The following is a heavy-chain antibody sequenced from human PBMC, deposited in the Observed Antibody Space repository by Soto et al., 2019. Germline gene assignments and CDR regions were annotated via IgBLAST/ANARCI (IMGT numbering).Heavy chain of an antibody. CDR2: TNNDGSDT. Sequence: GGSMILSCAASGFTFSSYGMYWVRQAPGKGLVWVSRTNNDGSDTSYADSVKGRFTISRDNAKNSLYLQMNSLRAEDTAVYYCARDYDFWSGKSFYYYYYGMDVWGQGTTVTVSS. V-gene: IGHV3-74*01. J-gene: IGHJ6*02. CDR1: GFTFSSYG. D-gene: IGHD3-3*01. CDR3: ARDYDFWSGKSFYYYYYGMDV.